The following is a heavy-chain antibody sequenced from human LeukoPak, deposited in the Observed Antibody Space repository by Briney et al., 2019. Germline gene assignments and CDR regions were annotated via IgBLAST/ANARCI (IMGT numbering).Heavy chain of an antibody. CDR3: ARYGEVGASAFDI. J-gene: IGHJ3*02. V-gene: IGHV1-2*02. CDR1: GYTFTGYY. D-gene: IGHD1-26*01. Sequence: VASAKVSCKASGYTFTGYYMHWVRQAPGQGLEWMGWINPNSGGINYAQKFQGRVTMTRDTSISTAYMELSRLRSDDTAVYYCARYGEVGASAFDIWGQGTMVTVSS. CDR2: INPNSGGI.